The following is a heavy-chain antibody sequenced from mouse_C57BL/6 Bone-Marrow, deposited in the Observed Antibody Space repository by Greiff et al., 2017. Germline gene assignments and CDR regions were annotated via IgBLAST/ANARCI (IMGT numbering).Heavy chain of an antibody. D-gene: IGHD5-1*01. J-gene: IGHJ3*01. CDR1: GYSITSGYY. V-gene: IGHV3-6*01. CDR2: ISYDGSN. Sequence: EVKLQESGPGLVKPSQSLSLTCSVTGYSITSGYYWNWIRQFPGNKLEWMGYISYDGSNNYNPSLKNRISITRDTSKNQFFLKLNSVTTEDTATYYCARDSYPWFAYWGQGTLVTVSA. CDR3: ARDSYPWFAY.